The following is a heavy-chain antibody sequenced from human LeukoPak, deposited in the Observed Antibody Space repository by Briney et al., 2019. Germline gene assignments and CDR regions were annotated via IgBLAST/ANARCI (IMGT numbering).Heavy chain of an antibody. CDR2: IYYSGST. Sequence: PSETLSLTCTVSGGSISSYYWSWIRQPPGKGLEWIGYIYYSGSTNYNPSLKSRVTISVYTSKNQFPLKLTSVTAADTAVYYCARHFPEYSYGDTAIDYWGQGTLVTVSS. CDR3: ARHFPEYSYGDTAIDY. CDR1: GGSISSYY. V-gene: IGHV4-59*08. J-gene: IGHJ4*02. D-gene: IGHD5-18*01.